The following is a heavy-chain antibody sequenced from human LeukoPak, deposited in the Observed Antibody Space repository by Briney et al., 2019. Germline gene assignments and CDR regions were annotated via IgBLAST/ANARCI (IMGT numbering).Heavy chain of an antibody. D-gene: IGHD3-9*01. CDR2: ERYDGSNK. V-gene: IGHV3-30*02. Sequence: PGGSLRLSCAASGFTFSSYGMHSVRQAPGKGLEWVAFERYDGSNKYYADSVKGRFTISRDNSKNTLYLQMNSLRADDTAVYYCAKAIFPVGGPYYGMDVWGQGTTVTVSS. CDR3: AKAIFPVGGPYYGMDV. CDR1: GFTFSSYG. J-gene: IGHJ6*02.